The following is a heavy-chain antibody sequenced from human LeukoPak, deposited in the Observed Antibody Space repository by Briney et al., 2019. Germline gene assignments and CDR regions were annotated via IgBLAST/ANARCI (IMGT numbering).Heavy chain of an antibody. J-gene: IGHJ4*02. CDR1: GFTFSSYG. CDR2: IRYDGSKK. V-gene: IGHV3-30*02. CDR3: ASGGIYYGAAFDF. Sequence: GGSLRLSCAASGFTFSSYGMHWVRQAPGKGLEWVAFIRYDGSKKYYADSVKGRFTISRDNAKNSLYLQMNSLRAEDTALYYCASGGIYYGAAFDFWGQGTLVTVSS. D-gene: IGHD1-26*01.